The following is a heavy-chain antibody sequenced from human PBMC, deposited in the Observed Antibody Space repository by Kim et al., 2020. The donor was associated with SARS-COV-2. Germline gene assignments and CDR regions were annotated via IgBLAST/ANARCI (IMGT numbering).Heavy chain of an antibody. CDR1: GYTFTSYA. V-gene: IGHV1-3*01. D-gene: IGHD3-10*01. CDR3: ARDQGSLWFGELLLSPNPKFDP. CDR2: INAGNGNT. J-gene: IGHJ5*02. Sequence: ASVKVSCKASGYTFTSYAMHWVRQAPGQRLEWMGWINAGNGNTKYSQKFQGRVTITRDTSASTAYMELSSLRSEDTAVYYCARDQGSLWFGELLLSPNPKFDPWGQGTLVTVSS.